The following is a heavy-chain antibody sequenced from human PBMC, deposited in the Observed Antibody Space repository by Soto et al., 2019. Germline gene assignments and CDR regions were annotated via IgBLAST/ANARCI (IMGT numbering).Heavy chain of an antibody. CDR1: GGSISSGGYX. Sequence: QLQLQESGSGLVKPSQTLSLTCAVSGGSISSGGYXWSWIRQPPGKGLEWIGYIYHSGSTYYNPSLKSRVXXXXXXXXXXXXXXXXXXXXXXXXXXYXAXANWGLKPFDLWGRGTLVTVSS. V-gene: IGHV4-30-2*01. CDR3: AXANWGLKPFDL. J-gene: IGHJ2*01. D-gene: IGHD7-27*01. CDR2: IYHSGST.